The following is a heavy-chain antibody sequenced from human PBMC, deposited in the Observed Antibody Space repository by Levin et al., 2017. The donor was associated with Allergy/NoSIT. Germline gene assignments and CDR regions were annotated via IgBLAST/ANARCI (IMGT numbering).Heavy chain of an antibody. J-gene: IGHJ5*02. D-gene: IGHD6-6*01. CDR1: GYTFTDYY. V-gene: IGHV1-2*07. CDR2: LPPPPFFP. Sequence: SVKVSCKASGYTFTDYYLHWVRQAPGQGLEWMVCLPPPPFFPPSSPPFPFMFTMTRDTSVSTAYMDLYNLRSDDTAVYYCAKVDSTAAVIATRPDRWFDPWGQGTLVTVSS. CDR3: AKVDSTAAVIATRPDRWFDP.